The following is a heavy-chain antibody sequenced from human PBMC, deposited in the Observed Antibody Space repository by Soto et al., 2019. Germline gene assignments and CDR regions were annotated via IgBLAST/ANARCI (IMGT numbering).Heavy chain of an antibody. Sequence: ETLSLTCTVSGGSISSYYWSWIRQPPGKGLEWIGYIYYSGSTNYNPSLKSRVTISVDTSKNQFSLKLSSVTAADTAVYYCARHSAADIVATEGDPFDIWGQGTMVTVSS. CDR1: GGSISSYY. D-gene: IGHD5-12*01. CDR2: IYYSGST. V-gene: IGHV4-59*08. J-gene: IGHJ3*02. CDR3: ARHSAADIVATEGDPFDI.